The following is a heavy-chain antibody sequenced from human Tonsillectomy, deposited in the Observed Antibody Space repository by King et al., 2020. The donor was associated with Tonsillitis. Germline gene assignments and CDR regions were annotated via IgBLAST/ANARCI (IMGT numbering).Heavy chain of an antibody. V-gene: IGHV3-23*04. D-gene: IGHD4-17*01. CDR1: GFTFSSSA. J-gene: IGHJ4*02. CDR3: AKGDYSAYFDY. CDR2: ISSSGGST. Sequence: VQLVESGGGLVQPGGSLRLSCAASGFTFSSSAMSWVRQAPGRGLQWVSSISSSGGSTYFADSVKGRFTISRDNSKNTQYLQMNSLRAEDTALYYCAKGDYSAYFDYWGQGTLVTVSS.